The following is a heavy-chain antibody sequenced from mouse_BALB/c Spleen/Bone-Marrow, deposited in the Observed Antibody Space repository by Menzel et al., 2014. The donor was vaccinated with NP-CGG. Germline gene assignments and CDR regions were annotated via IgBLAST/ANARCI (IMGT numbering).Heavy chain of an antibody. CDR2: ISTYSGNT. Sequence: QVPLQQSGPALVRPGVSVKISCKGSGYTFTDYAMHWVKQSHAKSLEWIGVISTYSGNTNYNQKFKGKATMTVDKSSSTAYMELARLTSEDSAIYYCARSDYGSRGGYFDYWGQGTTLTVSS. D-gene: IGHD1-1*01. CDR1: GYTFTDYA. CDR3: ARSDYGSRGGYFDY. J-gene: IGHJ2*01. V-gene: IGHV1-67*01.